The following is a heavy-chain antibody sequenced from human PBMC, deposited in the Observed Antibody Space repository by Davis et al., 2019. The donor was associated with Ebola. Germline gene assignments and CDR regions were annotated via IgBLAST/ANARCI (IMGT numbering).Heavy chain of an antibody. CDR1: GGSISSSSYY. D-gene: IGHD6-13*01. CDR3: ARHLVGAAGTRWFDP. J-gene: IGHJ5*02. Sequence: SETLSLTCTVSGGSISSSSYYWGWIRQPPGKGLEWIGSIYYSGSTYYNPSLKSRVTISVDTSKNQFSLKLSSVTAADTAVYYCARHLVGAAGTRWFDPWGQGTLVTVSS. CDR2: IYYSGST. V-gene: IGHV4-39*01.